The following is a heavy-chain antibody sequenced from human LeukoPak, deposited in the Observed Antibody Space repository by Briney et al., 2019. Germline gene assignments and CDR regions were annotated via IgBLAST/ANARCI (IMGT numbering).Heavy chain of an antibody. CDR3: AKARPRYSSSSPFFDY. V-gene: IGHV3-48*01. Sequence: PGGSLRLSCAASGFTFSGNSMNWVRQAPGKGLEWISYMSSSGTIYYADSVKGRFTISSDNGKNSMYLQMNSLRAEDMALYYCAKARPRYSSSSPFFDYWGQGTLVTVSS. J-gene: IGHJ4*02. CDR1: GFTFSGNS. CDR2: MSSSGTI. D-gene: IGHD6-6*01.